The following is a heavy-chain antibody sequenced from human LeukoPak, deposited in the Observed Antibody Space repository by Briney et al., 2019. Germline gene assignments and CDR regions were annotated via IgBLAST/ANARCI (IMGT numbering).Heavy chain of an antibody. D-gene: IGHD1-26*01. Sequence: GRSLRLSCAASGFTFSNYGMHWVRQAPGKGLEWISYISGSSKVIHWAESLKGRFTISRDNAKNSLYLQMNSLRDEDTAVYYCARDYSSSGSFFGYYYGMDVWGQGTTVTVSS. CDR2: ISGSSKVI. J-gene: IGHJ6*02. V-gene: IGHV3-48*02. CDR3: ARDYSSSGSFFGYYYGMDV. CDR1: GFTFSNYG.